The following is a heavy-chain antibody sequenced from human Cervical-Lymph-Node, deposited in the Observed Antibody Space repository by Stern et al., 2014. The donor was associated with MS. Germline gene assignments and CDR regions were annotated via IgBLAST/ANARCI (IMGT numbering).Heavy chain of an antibody. CDR2: IIPIFGTA. V-gene: IGHV1-69*01. J-gene: IGHJ3*02. CDR3: ARDYYDSSGYSVDAFDI. D-gene: IGHD3-22*01. CDR1: GGTFSSYA. Sequence: VQLVQSGAEVKKPGSSVKVSCKASGGTFSSYAISWVRQAPGQGLEWMGGIIPIFGTANYAQKVQGRVTITADESTSTAYMELSSLRSEDTAVYYCARDYYDSSGYSVDAFDIWGQGTMVTVSS.